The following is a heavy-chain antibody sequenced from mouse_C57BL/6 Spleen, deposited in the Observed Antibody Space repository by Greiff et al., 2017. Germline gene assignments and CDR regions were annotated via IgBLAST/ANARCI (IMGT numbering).Heavy chain of an antibody. V-gene: IGHV1-82*01. CDR2: IYPGDGDT. D-gene: IGHD1-1*01. CDR3: ARYDTTVVATNYYAMDY. CDR1: GYAFSSSW. Sequence: QVQLQQSGPELVKPGASVKISCKASGYAFSSSWMNWVKQRPGQGLEWIGRIYPGDGDTNYNGKFKGKATLTADKSSSTAYMQLSSLTSEDSAVYFCARYDTTVVATNYYAMDYWGQGTSVTVSS. J-gene: IGHJ4*01.